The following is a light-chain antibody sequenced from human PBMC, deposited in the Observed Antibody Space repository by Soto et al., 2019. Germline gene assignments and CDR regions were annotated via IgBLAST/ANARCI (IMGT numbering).Light chain of an antibody. Sequence: DIQLTQSPSSLSSSAGDRVTLTCRASQSTVTYLTWYLHKPGKAPKLLIYAASNLQSGVPSRFSGSGSGTYFTLTICSLQHEEYATFFCHESYSPRPWPFGQGPKGEIK. J-gene: IGKJ1*01. CDR3: HESYSPRPWP. V-gene: IGKV1-39*01. CDR1: QSTVTY. CDR2: AAS.